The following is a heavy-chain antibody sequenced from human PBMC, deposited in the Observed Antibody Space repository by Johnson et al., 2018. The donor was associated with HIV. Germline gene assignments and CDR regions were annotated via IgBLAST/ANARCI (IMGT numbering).Heavy chain of an antibody. V-gene: IGHV3-30*02. CDR1: GFTFSSYG. D-gene: IGHD1-7*01. CDR3: AKDRRELPSPFDI. J-gene: IGHJ3*02. Sequence: VQLVESGGGVVRPGGSLRLSCAASGFTFSSYGMHWVRQAPGKGLAWVAFIRYDGSNKYYADSVKDRFTISRDNSKNTLYLQMNSLRAEDTAVYYFAKDRRELPSPFDIWGQGTMVTVSS. CDR2: IRYDGSNK.